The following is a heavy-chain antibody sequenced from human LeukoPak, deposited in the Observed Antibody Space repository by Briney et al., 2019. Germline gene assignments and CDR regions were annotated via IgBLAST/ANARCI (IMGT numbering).Heavy chain of an antibody. D-gene: IGHD3-22*01. CDR1: GGSISSYY. CDR3: ASSGYYRRHFDY. CDR2: IYTSGST. V-gene: IGHV4-4*09. Sequence: SETLSLTCTVSGGSISSYYWSWIRQPPGKGLEWIGYIYTSGSTNYNPSLKSRVTISVDTSKNQFSLKLSSVTAADTAVYYCASSGYYRRHFDYWGQGTLVTVSP. J-gene: IGHJ4*02.